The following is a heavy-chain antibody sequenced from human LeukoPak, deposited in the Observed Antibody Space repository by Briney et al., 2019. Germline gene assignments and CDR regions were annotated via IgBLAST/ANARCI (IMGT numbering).Heavy chain of an antibody. CDR3: ATYGGVRGLSFDY. D-gene: IGHD3-10*01. CDR2: THHTGNT. CDR1: GASISSNDQY. V-gene: IGHV4-31*03. J-gene: IGHJ4*02. Sequence: PSQTLSLTCTVSGASISSNDQYWSWIRQHPGKGLEWIGYTHHTGNTYYNPSLKSRLTISVDTSRSQFYLKLSSVTAADTAVYYCATYGGVRGLSFDYWGQGTLVTVSS.